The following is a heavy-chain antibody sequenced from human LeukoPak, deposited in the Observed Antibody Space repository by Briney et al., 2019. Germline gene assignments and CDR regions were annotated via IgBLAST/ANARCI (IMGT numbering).Heavy chain of an antibody. CDR1: GYTFKNYD. CDR2: MNPNSGNT. Sequence: ASVKVSCKASGYTFKNYDINWVRQATGQGLEWMGWMNPNSGNTGFAQKFQGRVGMTRDTSINTAYMELTSLRSGDTAVYYCARATPGGLHGYSFDYWGQGTVVTVYS. V-gene: IGHV1-8*02. CDR3: ARATPGGLHGYSFDY. J-gene: IGHJ4*02. D-gene: IGHD5-24*01.